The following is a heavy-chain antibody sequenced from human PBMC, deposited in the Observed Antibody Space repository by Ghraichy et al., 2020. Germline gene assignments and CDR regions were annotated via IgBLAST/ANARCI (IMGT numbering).Heavy chain of an antibody. CDR1: GFNFDSFT. CDR3: ARFPSPTTHYSLTGIYYPLGNYAMDV. J-gene: IGHJ6*02. CDR2: ITSSSTYI. D-gene: IGHD3-10*01. Sequence: GGSLRLSCVASGFNFDSFTMNWVRQAPGKGLEWVSSITSSSTYIHYADSVEGRFSISRDNAKNTLFLQMDSLIAEDTAVYYCARFPSPTTHYSLTGIYYPLGNYAMDVWGQGTTVIVS. V-gene: IGHV3-21*01.